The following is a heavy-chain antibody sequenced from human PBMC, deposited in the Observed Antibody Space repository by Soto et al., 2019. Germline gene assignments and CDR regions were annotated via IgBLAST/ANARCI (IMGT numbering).Heavy chain of an antibody. CDR3: ARVGYYYGSGLNNWFDP. V-gene: IGHV4-31*03. CDR2: IYYSGST. J-gene: IGHJ5*02. CDR1: GGSISSGGYY. Sequence: KTSETLSLTCTVSGGSISSGGYYWSWIRQHPGKGLEWIGYIYYSGSTYYNPSLKSRVTISVDTSKNQFSLKLSSVTAADTAVYYCARVGYYYGSGLNNWFDPWGQGTLVTVSS. D-gene: IGHD3-10*01.